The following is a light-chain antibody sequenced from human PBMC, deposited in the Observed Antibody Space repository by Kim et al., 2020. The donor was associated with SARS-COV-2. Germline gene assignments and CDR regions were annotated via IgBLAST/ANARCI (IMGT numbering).Light chain of an antibody. Sequence: SVSPEQTASIPCCGDKVGAKDAYWYQQKPGQSPVLVIYQHTDRPSGIPERFSGFNSGNTATLTISGTQPMYKADYTCQAWASSIAVFVGATPLTVL. CDR3: QAWASSIAV. CDR1: KVGAKD. V-gene: IGLV3-1*01. J-gene: IGLJ2*01. CDR2: QHT.